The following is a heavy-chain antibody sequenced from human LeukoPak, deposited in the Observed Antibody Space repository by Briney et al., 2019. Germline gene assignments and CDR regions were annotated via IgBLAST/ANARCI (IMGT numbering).Heavy chain of an antibody. J-gene: IGHJ4*02. D-gene: IGHD3-22*01. Sequence: GGPLRLSCAASGFTFSSYWMHWVRQAPGKGLVWVSRINSDGSSTTYADSVKGRFTISRDNAKNTLYLQMNSVRAEDTAMYYCARQYSYDSSGYYPWDYWGQGTLVTVSS. CDR2: INSDGSST. CDR3: ARQYSYDSSGYYPWDY. CDR1: GFTFSSYW. V-gene: IGHV3-74*03.